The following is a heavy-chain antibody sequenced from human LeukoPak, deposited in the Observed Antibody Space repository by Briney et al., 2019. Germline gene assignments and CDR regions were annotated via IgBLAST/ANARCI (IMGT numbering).Heavy chain of an antibody. CDR2: INPSGGST. CDR3: VRAYSGYAIYDY. Sequence: ESLKVSCKASGYTFTSYYMHWVRQAPGQGLEWMGIINPSGGSTSYAQKFQGRVTMTRDTSTSTVYMELSSLRSEDTAVYYCVRAYSGYAIYDYWGQGTLVTVSS. J-gene: IGHJ4*02. D-gene: IGHD5-12*01. V-gene: IGHV1-46*01. CDR1: GYTFTSYY.